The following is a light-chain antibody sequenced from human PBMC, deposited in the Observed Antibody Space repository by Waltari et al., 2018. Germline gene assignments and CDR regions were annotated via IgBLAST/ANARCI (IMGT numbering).Light chain of an antibody. CDR3: MQGMYFPIT. V-gene: IGKV2-29*03. CDR1: QSLLHSDGKIF. Sequence: DIVMTQTPLSLSVTPGQSASIPCKFSQSLLHSDGKIFLFWYLQKPGQSPQSLIYEVSSRFSGVPDRFSGSGSGTDFTLKISRVEAEDIGVYYCMQGMYFPITFGQGTRLQIE. CDR2: EVS. J-gene: IGKJ5*01.